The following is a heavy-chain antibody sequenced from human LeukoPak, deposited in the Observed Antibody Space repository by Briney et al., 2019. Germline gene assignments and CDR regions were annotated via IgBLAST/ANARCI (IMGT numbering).Heavy chain of an antibody. CDR3: ARGRGYSQSNWVDP. CDR1: GFTFTNYW. Sequence: GGSLRLSCAASGFTFTNYWMHWVRQAPGKGLVWVSRINSDGSSTTYADSVKGRFTISRDNAKNTLYLQMNSLRAEDTAVYYCARGRGYSQSNWVDPWGQGTMVTVS. CDR2: INSDGSST. J-gene: IGHJ5*02. V-gene: IGHV3-74*01. D-gene: IGHD5-18*01.